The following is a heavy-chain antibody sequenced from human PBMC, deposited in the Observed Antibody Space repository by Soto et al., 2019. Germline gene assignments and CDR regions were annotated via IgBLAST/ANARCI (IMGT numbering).Heavy chain of an antibody. V-gene: IGHV1-69*13. Sequence: SVKVSCKASGGTFSSYAISWVRQAPGQGLEWMGGIIPIFGTANYAQKFQGRVTITADESTSTAYMELSSLRSEDTAVYYCARVGVYYYGSGSYFGYYGMDVWGQGTTVTVSS. CDR2: IIPIFGTA. CDR1: GGTFSSYA. D-gene: IGHD3-10*01. CDR3: ARVGVYYYGSGSYFGYYGMDV. J-gene: IGHJ6*02.